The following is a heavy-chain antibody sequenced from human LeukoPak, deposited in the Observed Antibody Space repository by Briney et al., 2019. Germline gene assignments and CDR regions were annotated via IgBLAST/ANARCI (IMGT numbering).Heavy chain of an antibody. CDR1: GFSFSTYA. J-gene: IGHJ4*02. CDR3: AKGRLIREYYFDY. D-gene: IGHD2-8*01. Sequence: GGSLRLSCAVSGFSFSTYAMHWVRQAPGKGLEWVAVIWHDGSNKYHAESVKGRFTISRDNSQNTLYLQMNSLRVEDTAIYYCAKGRLIREYYFDYWGQGTLVTVSS. CDR2: IWHDGSNK. V-gene: IGHV3-33*03.